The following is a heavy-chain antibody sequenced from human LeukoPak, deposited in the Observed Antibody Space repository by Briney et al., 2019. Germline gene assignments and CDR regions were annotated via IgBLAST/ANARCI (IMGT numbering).Heavy chain of an antibody. CDR1: GGSISIYL. D-gene: IGHD3-22*01. V-gene: IGHV4-59*08. Sequence: SETLSLTCSVSGGSISIYLWSWIRQPPGKGLEWIGYIYYSGSTYYNPSLESRVTISVDTSKNQFSLKLNSVTAADTAVYYCARAGRYYDSTGYYWYFDFWGQGTLVTVSS. CDR3: ARAGRYYDSTGYYWYFDF. J-gene: IGHJ4*02. CDR2: IYYSGST.